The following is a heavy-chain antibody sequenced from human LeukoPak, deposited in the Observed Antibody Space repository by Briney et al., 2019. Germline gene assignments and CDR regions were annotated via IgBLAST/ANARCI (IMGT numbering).Heavy chain of an antibody. CDR2: LSNTGNI. V-gene: IGHV3-48*01. J-gene: IGHJ4*02. CDR3: ARRGDSPMIGDH. D-gene: IGHD3-10*02. CDR1: GFTFSSYG. Sequence: GGSLRLSCAASGFTFSSYGTNWVRQAPGKGLEWLSYLSNTGNIHYAQSVKGRFTISRDNAKSSLYLQMDGPRAEDTAVYYCARRGDSPMIGDHWGQGILVTVAS.